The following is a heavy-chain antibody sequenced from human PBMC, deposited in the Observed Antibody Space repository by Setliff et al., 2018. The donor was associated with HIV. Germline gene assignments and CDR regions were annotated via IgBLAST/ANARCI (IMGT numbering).Heavy chain of an antibody. D-gene: IGHD3-22*01. CDR2: ITAGNGDT. CDR1: GYTFTDYL. V-gene: IGHV1-3*01. J-gene: IGHJ4*02. Sequence: VASVKVSCKASGYTFTDYLVHWVRQAPGQGLEWMGRITAGNGDTKYSQKFQDRVTLTSDMSANTVYMDLTTLRSEDTAVYYCASPMFYDGKVVWGQGTPVTVSS. CDR3: ASPMFYDGKVV.